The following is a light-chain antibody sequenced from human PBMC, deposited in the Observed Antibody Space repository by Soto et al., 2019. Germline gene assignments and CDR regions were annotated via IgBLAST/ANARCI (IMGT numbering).Light chain of an antibody. J-gene: IGLJ1*01. V-gene: IGLV1-44*01. CDR3: AAWDDRLNGAL. CDR2: RDT. CDR1: SSNIGSNT. Sequence: QSVLTQPPSASGTPGQRVTMSCSGGSSNIGSNTVSWYQHLPGTAPQLLIYRDTQRASGVADRFSGSKSGTSASLAISGLQSDDEADYYCAAWDDRLNGALFGTGTKVTVL.